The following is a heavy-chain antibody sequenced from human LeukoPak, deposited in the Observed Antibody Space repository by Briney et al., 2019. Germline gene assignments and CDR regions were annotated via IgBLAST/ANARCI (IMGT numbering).Heavy chain of an antibody. J-gene: IGHJ4*02. Sequence: GGSLRLSCAASGNYWMHWVRQAPGKGLLWVSHINSDGSWTSYADSVKGRFTISKDNAKNTVYLQMNSLRAEDTAVYYCARDKRDSSGYFDYWGQGTLVTVSS. D-gene: IGHD3-22*01. CDR1: GNYW. CDR2: INSDGSWT. CDR3: ARDKRDSSGYFDY. V-gene: IGHV3-74*01.